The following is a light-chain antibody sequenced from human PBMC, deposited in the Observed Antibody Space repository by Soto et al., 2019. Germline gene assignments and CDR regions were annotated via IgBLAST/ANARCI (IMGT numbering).Light chain of an antibody. J-gene: IGKJ1*01. CDR3: QQYGGSPRT. CDR1: QSVYSNF. V-gene: IGKV3-20*01. Sequence: EIVLTHSPGTLSLSPWEIATLSCRASQSVYSNFLAWYQQKPGQAPRLLIYESSNRATGIPDRFSGSGSGPDFTLTISRLEPEDFAVYYCQQYGGSPRTFGQGTKVDIK. CDR2: ESS.